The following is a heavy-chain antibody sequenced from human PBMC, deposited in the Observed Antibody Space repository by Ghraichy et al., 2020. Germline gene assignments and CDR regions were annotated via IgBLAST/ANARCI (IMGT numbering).Heavy chain of an antibody. CDR1: GGSMSSYY. CDR2: IYYSGST. CDR3: ARDEYSNYGGLDY. Sequence: SETLSLTCTVSGGSMSSYYWSWIRQPPGKGLEWVGNIYYSGSTTYSPSLKSRVTISVDTSKNQFSLQLTSVTAADTAVYYCARDEYSNYGGLDYWGQGTLVTVSS. V-gene: IGHV4-59*01. D-gene: IGHD4-11*01. J-gene: IGHJ4*02.